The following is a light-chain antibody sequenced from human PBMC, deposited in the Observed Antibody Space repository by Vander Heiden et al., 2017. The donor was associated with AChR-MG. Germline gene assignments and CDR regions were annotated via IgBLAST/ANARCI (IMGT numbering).Light chain of an antibody. CDR2: GAS. CDR3: QQYNNWPYT. V-gene: IGKV3-15*01. J-gene: IGKJ2*01. CDR1: QSVSSN. Sequence: EIVMTQSPATLSVSPGERATLSCRASQSVSSNLAWYQQNPGQAPRLLFYGASTRATGIPARFSGSGSGTEFTLTISSLQSEDFAVYYCQQYNNWPYTFDQGTKLEIK.